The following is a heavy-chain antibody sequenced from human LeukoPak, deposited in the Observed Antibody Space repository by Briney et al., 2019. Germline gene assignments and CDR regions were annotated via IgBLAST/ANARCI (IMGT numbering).Heavy chain of an antibody. D-gene: IGHD1-26*01. CDR3: ARVRWELPELDC. Sequence: ASVKVSCKASGYTFTSYTLHWVRQAPGQRLEWMGRINAGNGNTKYSQKFQGRVTITRDTSASTAYMEVSSLRSEDTAVYYCARVRWELPELDCWGQGTLVTVSS. V-gene: IGHV1-3*01. J-gene: IGHJ4*02. CDR2: INAGNGNT. CDR1: GYTFTSYT.